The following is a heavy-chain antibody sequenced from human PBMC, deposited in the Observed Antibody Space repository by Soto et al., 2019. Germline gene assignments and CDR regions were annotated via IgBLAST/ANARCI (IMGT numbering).Heavy chain of an antibody. CDR2: FSGAAGGT. D-gene: IGHD3-10*01. CDR3: VTGDHADY. CDR1: GFTFITYA. J-gene: IGHJ4*02. Sequence: EVQLLESGGGLVQPGGSLRLSCAASGFTFITYAMSWVRQAPGKGLEWVSAFSGAAGGTYYADSVKGRFTISRDNAINSLYLQMSRLRAEDTAVYFCVTGDHADYWGQGTLVTVSS. V-gene: IGHV3-23*01.